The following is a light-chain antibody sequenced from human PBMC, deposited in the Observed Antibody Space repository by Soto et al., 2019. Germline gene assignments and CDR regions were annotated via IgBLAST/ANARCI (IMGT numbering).Light chain of an antibody. CDR1: QSVGNH. V-gene: IGKV3-11*01. Sequence: ESVLTRSPATLCLSPSERATLFCRAGQSVGNHLAWHQQKPGQAPRLLIYGASTRATGIPARFSGSGSGTDFTLSICSLKPEDFAVYSCQQRSNSTFAHGTKVDIK. J-gene: IGKJ1*01. CDR3: QQRSNST. CDR2: GAS.